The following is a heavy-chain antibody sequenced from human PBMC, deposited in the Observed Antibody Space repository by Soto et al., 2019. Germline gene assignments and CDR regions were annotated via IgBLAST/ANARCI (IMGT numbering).Heavy chain of an antibody. CDR3: GGQGY. J-gene: IGHJ4*02. CDR2: LSYDGSYK. CDR1: GFTFSSYT. Sequence: QVQLVESGGRVVQPGRYLRLSCAASGFTFSSYTMHWVRQAPGKGLEWVALLSYDGSYKYYADSVKGRFTISRDNPKNTLYLQMNSLRADDWAVYYCGGQGYWGQGTLVTVYS. V-gene: IGHV3-30-3*01.